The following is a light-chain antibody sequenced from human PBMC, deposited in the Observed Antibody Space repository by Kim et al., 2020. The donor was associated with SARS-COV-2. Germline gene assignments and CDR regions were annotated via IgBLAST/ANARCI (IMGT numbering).Light chain of an antibody. Sequence: SITISCTGTSSYDSSYNLVSWYQQHPGNAPQLLIYEVSQRPSGVSNRFSGSKSDNTASLTISGLQGEDEADYYCCSRAGSTFIWVFGGGTQLTVL. CDR3: CSRAGSTFIWV. CDR1: SSYDSSYNL. CDR2: EVS. J-gene: IGLJ3*02. V-gene: IGLV2-23*02.